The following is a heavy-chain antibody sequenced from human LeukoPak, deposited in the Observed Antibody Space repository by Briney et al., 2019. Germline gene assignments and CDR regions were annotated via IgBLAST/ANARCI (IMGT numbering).Heavy chain of an antibody. J-gene: IGHJ4*02. CDR2: FKIKADGGTT. Sequence: PGGSLRLSCAASVTFSNAWMNWVRQAPGKGLEWVGHFKIKADGGTTDYAAPVKDRFTISRDDSQNTLYLQMNSLKTEDTAVYYCTGDTGLGGGGEFDYWGQGTLVTVSS. V-gene: IGHV3-15*01. D-gene: IGHD3-16*01. CDR1: VTFSNAW. CDR3: TGDTGLGGGGEFDY.